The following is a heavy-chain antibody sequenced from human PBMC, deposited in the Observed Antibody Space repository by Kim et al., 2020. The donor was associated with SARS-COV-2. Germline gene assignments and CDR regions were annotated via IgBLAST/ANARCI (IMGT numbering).Heavy chain of an antibody. D-gene: IGHD2-8*02. Sequence: RGSLRLSSVASRFDFGNFGMSRVRPPPGNRLDRVSHIPWNGCATSYGDSVRGRFTISRDTRKNSLFLKMNSLRNDETAFYYCARLPHFSGRRSYLWCYWGQRQVITVSS. CDR1: RFDFGNFG. CDR2: IPWNGCAT. CDR3: ARLPHFSGRRSYLWCY. V-gene: IGHV3-20*03. J-gene: IGHJ4*02.